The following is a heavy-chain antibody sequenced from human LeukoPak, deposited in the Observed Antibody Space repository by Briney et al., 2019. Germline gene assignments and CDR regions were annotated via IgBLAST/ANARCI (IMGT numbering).Heavy chain of an antibody. V-gene: IGHV3-23*01. D-gene: IGHD2-15*01. J-gene: IGHJ4*02. CDR3: ARALYCSGGSCYSRPFDY. Sequence: GGSLRLSCGASGFTFSSYAMNWVRQAPGKGLEWVSGITGSGGSTFYADSVKGRFTISRDNAKNTMYLQMNSLRAEDTAVYYCARALYCSGGSCYSRPFDYWGQGTLVTVSS. CDR1: GFTFSSYA. CDR2: ITGSGGST.